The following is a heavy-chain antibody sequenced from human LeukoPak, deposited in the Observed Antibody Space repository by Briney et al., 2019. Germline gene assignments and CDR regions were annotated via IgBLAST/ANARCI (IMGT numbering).Heavy chain of an antibody. CDR2: INPGGGTT. J-gene: IGHJ4*02. Sequence: ASVKVSCKAFGYPFTIYYLNWLRQAPGKGLEWMGIINPGGGTTSYAQKFQGRVTVTRDTSTTTLYLGLNSLTSEDTAVYYCARGSGDHRGVFDYWGQGTLVTVSS. V-gene: IGHV1-46*01. CDR1: GYPFTIYY. D-gene: IGHD3-3*01. CDR3: ARGSGDHRGVFDY.